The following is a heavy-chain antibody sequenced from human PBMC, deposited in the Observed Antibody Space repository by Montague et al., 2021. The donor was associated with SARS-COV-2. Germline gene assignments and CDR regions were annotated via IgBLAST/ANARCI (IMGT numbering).Heavy chain of an antibody. CDR2: IYYTGST. Sequence: SETLSLTCTVSGGSISRTYWSWIRQPPGKGLEWIGYIYYTGSTDSNPSLKSRVTISVDTSKNQLSLKLISVTAADTAVYFCARHRSDGSKGICCTYCDYGWDVWGQGTPVTVSS. CDR3: ARHRSDGSKGICCTYCDYGWDV. V-gene: IGHV4-59*08. CDR1: GGSISRTY. D-gene: IGHD2-8*01. J-gene: IGHJ6*02.